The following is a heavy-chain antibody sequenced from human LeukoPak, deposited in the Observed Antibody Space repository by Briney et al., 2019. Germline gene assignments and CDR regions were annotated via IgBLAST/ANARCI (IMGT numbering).Heavy chain of an antibody. CDR1: GFTFSSYT. D-gene: IGHD3-9*01. CDR2: IGDDVVST. V-gene: IGHV3-23*01. Sequence: GGSLRLSCAASGFTFSSYTMHWVRQAPGKGLEWVSAIGDDVVSTYYAESVKGRFTISRDNSKNTLYLQMNSLRAEDTATYYCARDSPLLTVWGQGTLVTVSS. J-gene: IGHJ4*02. CDR3: ARDSPLLTV.